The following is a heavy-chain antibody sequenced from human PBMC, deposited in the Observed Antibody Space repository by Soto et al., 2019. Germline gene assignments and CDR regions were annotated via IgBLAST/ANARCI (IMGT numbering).Heavy chain of an antibody. J-gene: IGHJ4*02. CDR2: IYWDVDK. D-gene: IGHD3-3*01. Sequence: QITLNESGPTVVKPAETLTLTCTFSGFSLTTSGVGVGWIRQSPGKAPEWLALIYWDVDKRYSASLKSRLTITHDTSTNQVVLTMASVDPADTATYYCAHRILRTVFGLVTTTAIYFDFWGQGTPVVVSS. CDR1: GFSLTTSGVG. CDR3: AHRILRTVFGLVTTTAIYFDF. V-gene: IGHV2-5*02.